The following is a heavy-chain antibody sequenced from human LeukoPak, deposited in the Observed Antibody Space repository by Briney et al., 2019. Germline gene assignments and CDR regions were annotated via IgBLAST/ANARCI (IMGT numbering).Heavy chain of an antibody. Sequence: GGSLRLSCAASGFTFSSHWMHWLRQAPGKGLVWVSRINPDGSDTSYADSVKGRFTISRDNAKNTLYLQMNTLRVDDTAIYFCARDLGWLFSYWGQGTLVTVSS. CDR1: GFTFSSHW. CDR2: INPDGSDT. CDR3: ARDLGWLFSY. J-gene: IGHJ4*01. V-gene: IGHV3-74*01. D-gene: IGHD3-22*01.